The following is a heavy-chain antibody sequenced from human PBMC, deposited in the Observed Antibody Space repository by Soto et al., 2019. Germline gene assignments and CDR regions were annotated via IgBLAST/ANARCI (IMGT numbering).Heavy chain of an antibody. Sequence: QVQLVQSGAEVKKPGASVNVSCKASGYTFTSYAMHWVRQAPGQRLEWIGWINAGNGNTKYSQKFQGRVTITRDTSASTAYMELISLRSEDTAVYDCARDVGATGDWGQGTLVTVSS. V-gene: IGHV1-3*01. CDR1: GYTFTSYA. J-gene: IGHJ4*02. D-gene: IGHD1-26*01. CDR3: ARDVGATGD. CDR2: INAGNGNT.